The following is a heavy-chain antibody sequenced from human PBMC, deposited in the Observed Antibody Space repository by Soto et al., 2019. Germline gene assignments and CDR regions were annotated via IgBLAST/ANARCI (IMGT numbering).Heavy chain of an antibody. CDR2: INPATGAA. J-gene: IGHJ3*02. V-gene: IGHV1-2*02. CDR1: GYPVTAYY. D-gene: IGHD3-3*01. Sequence: QLHLVQSGAVVKKPGASVTVSCSASGYPVTAYYMHWVRQAPGRGLEWMGGINPATGAAKYTQTFQGRVTRTRDTSTSTVFMELGGLTSEDTAVFYWARGGGVGVAGSAAFEMWGQGTLVTVSS. CDR3: ARGGGVGVAGSAAFEM.